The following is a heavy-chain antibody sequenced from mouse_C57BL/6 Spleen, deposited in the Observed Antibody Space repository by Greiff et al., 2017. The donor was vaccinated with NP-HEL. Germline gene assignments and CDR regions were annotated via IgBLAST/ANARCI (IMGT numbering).Heavy chain of an antibody. V-gene: IGHV2-9*01. CDR3: AKQAYDGYYERGAMDY. D-gene: IGHD2-3*01. Sequence: QVQLKESGPGLVAPSQSLSITCTVSGFSLTSYGVDWVRQPPGKGLEWLGVIWGGGSTNYNSALMSRLSISKDNSKSQVFLKMNSLQTEDTAMYYCAKQAYDGYYERGAMDYWGQGTSVTVSS. CDR2: IWGGGST. J-gene: IGHJ4*01. CDR1: GFSLTSYG.